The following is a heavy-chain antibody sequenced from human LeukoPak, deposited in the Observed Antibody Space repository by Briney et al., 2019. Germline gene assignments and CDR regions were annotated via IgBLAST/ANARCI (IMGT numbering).Heavy chain of an antibody. V-gene: IGHV1-69*05. D-gene: IGHD3-22*01. CDR3: ASHDYYDSSGRPDAFDI. J-gene: IGHJ3*02. CDR1: GGTFSSYA. Sequence: ASVKVSCKASGGTFSSYAISWVRQAPGQGLEWMGRIIPIFGTANYAQKFQGRVTITTDESTSTAYMELSSLRSEDTAVYYCASHDYYDSSGRPDAFDIWGRGTMVTVSS. CDR2: IIPIFGTA.